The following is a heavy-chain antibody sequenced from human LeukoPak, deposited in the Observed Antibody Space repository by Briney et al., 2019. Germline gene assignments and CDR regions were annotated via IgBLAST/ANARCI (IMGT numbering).Heavy chain of an antibody. J-gene: IGHJ4*02. Sequence: SETLSLTCTVSGGSISSYYWSWIRQPPGKGLEWIGYIYYSGSTNYNPSLKSRVTISVDTSKNQFSLKLSSVTAADTAVYYCATNEEYCGGDCLRWGQGTLVTVSS. CDR3: ATNEEYCGGDCLR. V-gene: IGHV4-59*12. CDR1: GGSISSYY. D-gene: IGHD2-21*02. CDR2: IYYSGST.